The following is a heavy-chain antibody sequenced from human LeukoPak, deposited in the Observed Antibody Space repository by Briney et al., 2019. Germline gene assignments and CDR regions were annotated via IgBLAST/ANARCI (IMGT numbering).Heavy chain of an antibody. CDR1: GYTFTGYY. CDR3: ARDPPPHSSSYWGSYSYYYIDV. Sequence: AASVKVSCKASGYTFTGYYIHWVRQPPGQGLEWMGRINPNSGDTNDAQKFQGRVTMTRDTSISTAYMELSSLRSDDTAVYYCARDPPPHSSSYWGSYSYYYIDVWGKGTTVTVSS. V-gene: IGHV1-2*06. CDR2: INPNSGDT. D-gene: IGHD3-22*01. J-gene: IGHJ6*03.